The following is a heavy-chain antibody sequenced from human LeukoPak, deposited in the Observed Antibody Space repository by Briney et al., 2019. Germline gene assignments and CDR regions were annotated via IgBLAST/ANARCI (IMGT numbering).Heavy chain of an antibody. CDR2: ISGSGGSA. CDR1: GFTFSSYA. D-gene: IGHD6-19*01. J-gene: IGHJ4*02. V-gene: IGHV3-23*01. Sequence: SGGSLRLSCAASGFTFSSYAMSWVRQAPGKGLEWVAAISGSGGSAYYADSVKGRFTISRDNSKNTLYLQMNSLRAEDTAVYYCAKDPEGWLVREHYFDYWGQRTLVTVSS. CDR3: AKDPEGWLVREHYFDY.